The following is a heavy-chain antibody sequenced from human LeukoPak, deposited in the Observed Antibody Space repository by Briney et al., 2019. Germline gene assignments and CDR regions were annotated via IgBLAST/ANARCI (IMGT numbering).Heavy chain of an antibody. CDR2: ILSDGSNK. CDR1: GFTFSTYT. V-gene: IGHV3-30*14. D-gene: IGHD5-24*01. CDR3: ASRWSTPRDGFDY. Sequence: GTSLRLSCAAAGFTFSTYTIHWVRQAPDKGLEWVALILSDGSNKYYAESVEGRFTISRDNSKNTVYLQMNSLRAEDTAVYYCASRWSTPRDGFDYWGQGTLVTVSS. J-gene: IGHJ4*02.